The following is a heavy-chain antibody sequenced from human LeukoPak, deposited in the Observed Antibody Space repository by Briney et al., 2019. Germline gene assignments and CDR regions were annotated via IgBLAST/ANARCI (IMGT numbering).Heavy chain of an antibody. CDR3: STAYASGSYYWYFDL. CDR1: GFTFNNAW. D-gene: IGHD3-10*01. Sequence: GGSLRLSCAASGFTFNNAWMNWVRQAPGKGLEWLGRIKSKTDGETTDYAAPVKGRFTISRDDSKDTLHLQMNSLQTEDTGVYYCSTAYASGSYYWYFDLWGRGTLVTVSS. CDR2: IKSKTDGETT. V-gene: IGHV3-15*01. J-gene: IGHJ2*01.